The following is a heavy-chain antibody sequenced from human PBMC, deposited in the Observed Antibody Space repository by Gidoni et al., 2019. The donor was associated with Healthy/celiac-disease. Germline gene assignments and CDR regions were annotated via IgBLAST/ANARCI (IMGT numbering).Heavy chain of an antibody. D-gene: IGHD3-3*02. J-gene: IGHJ5*02. CDR3: ARESLAGSWFDP. V-gene: IGHV3-13*04. CDR2: IGTAGDT. CDR1: GFTFSSYD. Sequence: EVQLVESGGGLVQPGGSLRLSCAASGFTFSSYDMPWVRQATGKGLEWVSAIGTAGDTYYPGSVKGRFTISRENAKNSLYLQMNSLRAGDTAVYYCARESLAGSWFDPWGQGTLVTVSS.